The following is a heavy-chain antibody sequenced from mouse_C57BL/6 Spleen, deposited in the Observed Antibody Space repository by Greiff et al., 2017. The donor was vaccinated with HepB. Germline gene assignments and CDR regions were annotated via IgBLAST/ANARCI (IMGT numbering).Heavy chain of an antibody. CDR2: IYPGDGDT. V-gene: IGHV1-80*01. CDR1: GYAFSSYW. Sequence: QVQLKESGAELVKPGASVKISCKASGYAFSSYWMNWVKQRPGTGLEWIGQIYPGDGDTNYNGKFKGKATLTADKSSSTAYMQLSSLTSEDSAVYFCARLGQLSYFDYWGQGTTLTVSS. J-gene: IGHJ2*01. D-gene: IGHD3-2*02. CDR3: ARLGQLSYFDY.